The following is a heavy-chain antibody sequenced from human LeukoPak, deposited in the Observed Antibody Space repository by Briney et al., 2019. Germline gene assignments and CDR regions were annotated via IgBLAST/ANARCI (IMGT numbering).Heavy chain of an antibody. V-gene: IGHV3-33*01. Sequence: PGGSLRLSCAASGFTFSSYGMHWVRQAPGKGLEWVAVIWYDGSNKYYADSVKGRFTISRDNAKNSLYLQMNSLRAEDTAVYYCAREASSSWYRNYYYYGMDVWGQGTTVTVSS. CDR3: AREASSSWYRNYYYYGMDV. CDR1: GFTFSSYG. CDR2: IWYDGSNK. J-gene: IGHJ6*02. D-gene: IGHD6-13*01.